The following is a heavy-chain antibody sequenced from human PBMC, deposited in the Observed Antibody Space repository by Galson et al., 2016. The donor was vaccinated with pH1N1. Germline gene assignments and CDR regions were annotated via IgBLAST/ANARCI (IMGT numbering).Heavy chain of an antibody. CDR1: GYSFPSYW. J-gene: IGHJ4*02. Sequence: QSGAEVKKPGESLKISWRGSGYSFPSYWIAWVRQKPGKGLEWMGIVYPGNSDTRYSPSFRGPFTFSADKSIGPAYLQWSTLEASDTATYYCARLRGGITVVREVYFDLWGQGTLVTVSS. V-gene: IGHV5-51*03. D-gene: IGHD3-10*01. CDR2: VYPGNSDT. CDR3: ARLRGGITVVREVYFDL.